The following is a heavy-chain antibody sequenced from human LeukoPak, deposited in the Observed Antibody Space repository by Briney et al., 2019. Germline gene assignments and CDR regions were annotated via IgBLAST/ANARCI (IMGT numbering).Heavy chain of an antibody. CDR1: GFAVSSYY. CDR3: ARRLRWGDAFDI. CDR2: IYSSDST. J-gene: IGHJ3*02. Sequence: GGSLRLSCAASGFAVSSYYMTWVRQAPGKGLEWVSLIYSSDSTYYYDSFKDRFTISSDNSKNTPYPQMNSLRAEDPAMYYCARRLRWGDAFDIWGQGTMVTVSS. V-gene: IGHV3-53*01. D-gene: IGHD4-23*01.